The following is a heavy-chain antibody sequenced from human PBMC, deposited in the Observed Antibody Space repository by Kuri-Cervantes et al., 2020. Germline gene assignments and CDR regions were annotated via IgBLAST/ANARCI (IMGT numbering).Heavy chain of an antibody. D-gene: IGHD3-10*02. Sequence: ASVKVSCKASGYTFTSYYMHWVRQAPGQGLEWMGIINPSGGSTSYAQKFQGRVTMTRDTSTSTVYMELSSLRSEDTAIYYCAKCSGLIDPFDYWGQGTLVTVSS. J-gene: IGHJ4*02. CDR1: GYTFTSYY. V-gene: IGHV1-46*01. CDR3: AKCSGLIDPFDY. CDR2: INPSGGST.